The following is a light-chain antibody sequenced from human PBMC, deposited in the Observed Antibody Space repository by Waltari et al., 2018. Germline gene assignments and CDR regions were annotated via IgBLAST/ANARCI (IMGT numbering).Light chain of an antibody. CDR1: QSITNY. J-gene: IGKJ3*01. V-gene: IGKV1-39*01. CDR3: QQSDRTPLS. Sequence: DIQMTQSPSSLSDSVGDSVTITCRASQSITNYLNWYQQKPGKAPKLLIYAASRLQSGVPSRFSGSGFGTDFTLTIRNLESEDFATYYCQQSDRTPLSFGPGTTVDIK. CDR2: AAS.